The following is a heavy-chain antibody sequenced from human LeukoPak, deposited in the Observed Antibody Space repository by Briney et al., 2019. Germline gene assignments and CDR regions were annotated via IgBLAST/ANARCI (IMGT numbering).Heavy chain of an antibody. D-gene: IGHD3-10*01. CDR1: GGSISSGDYY. CDR3: ARDLISDYYGSGSPPNAFDI. CDR2: IYYSGST. Sequence: ASETLSLTCTVSGGSISSGDYYWSWIRQPPGKGLEWIGYIYYSGSTYYNPSLKSRVTISVDTSKNQFSLKLSSVTAADTAAYYCARDLISDYYGSGSPPNAFDIWGQGTMVTVSS. V-gene: IGHV4-30-4*08. J-gene: IGHJ3*02.